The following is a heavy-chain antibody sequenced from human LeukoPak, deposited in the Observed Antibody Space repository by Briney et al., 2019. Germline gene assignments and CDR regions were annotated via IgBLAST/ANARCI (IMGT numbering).Heavy chain of an antibody. CDR1: GFTFDDYA. CDR2: ISWDSGSI. Sequence: GGSLRFSCGASGFTFDDYAMPWVRQAPGKGLEWVSVISWDSGSIGYADSVKGRFTISRDNAKTSLYLQMNSLRAEDTALYYCAKDMTAEPIQFAYWGQGTLVTVSS. J-gene: IGHJ4*02. CDR3: AKDMTAEPIQFAY. D-gene: IGHD6-13*01. V-gene: IGHV3-9*01.